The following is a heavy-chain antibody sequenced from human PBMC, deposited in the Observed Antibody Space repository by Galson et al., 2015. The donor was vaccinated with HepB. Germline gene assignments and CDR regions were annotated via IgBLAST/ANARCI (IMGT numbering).Heavy chain of an antibody. J-gene: IGHJ3*02. Sequence: SVKVSCKASGYTFTGYYMHWVRQAPGQGLEWMGWINPNSGGTNYAQKFQGWVTMTRDTSISTAYMELSRLRSDDTAVYYCARDGYSSSWTQAFDIWGQGTMVTVSS. D-gene: IGHD6-13*01. CDR3: ARDGYSSSWTQAFDI. CDR2: INPNSGGT. V-gene: IGHV1-2*04. CDR1: GYTFTGYY.